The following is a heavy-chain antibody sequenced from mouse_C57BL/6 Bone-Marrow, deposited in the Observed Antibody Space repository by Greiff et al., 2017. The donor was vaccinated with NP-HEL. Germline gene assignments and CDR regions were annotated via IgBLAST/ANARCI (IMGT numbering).Heavy chain of an antibody. V-gene: IGHV1-80*01. CDR2: IYPGDGAN. CDR1: GYEFSNYW. Sequence: QVQLQQSGAELVKPGASVKISCKASGYEFSNYWMNWVKQRPGKGLEWIGQIYPGDGANTSNGQFKNKAQLTADKYSSTAYMQIIRLTSEDSAVYFCARGAYWGQGTLDTGSA. J-gene: IGHJ3*01. CDR3: ARGAY.